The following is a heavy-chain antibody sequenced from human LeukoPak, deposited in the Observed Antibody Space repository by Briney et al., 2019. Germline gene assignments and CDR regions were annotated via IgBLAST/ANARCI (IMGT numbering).Heavy chain of an antibody. CDR1: GGTFSSYA. D-gene: IGHD4-17*01. J-gene: IGHJ6*02. CDR3: ARDFYGDYSINYYYGMDV. V-gene: IGHV1-69*13. CDR2: IIPIFGTA. Sequence: SVKVSCKASGGTFSSYAISWVRQAPGQGLEWMGGIIPIFGTANYAQKFQGRATITADESTSTAYMELSSLRSEDTAVYYCARDFYGDYSINYYYGMDVWGQGTTVTVSS.